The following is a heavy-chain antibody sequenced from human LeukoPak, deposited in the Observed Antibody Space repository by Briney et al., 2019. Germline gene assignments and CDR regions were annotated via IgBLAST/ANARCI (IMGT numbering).Heavy chain of an antibody. D-gene: IGHD6-13*01. V-gene: IGHV3-21*01. CDR1: GFTFSSYS. Sequence: GGSLRLSCAASGFTFSSYSMNWVRQAPGKGLEWVSSISSSSSYIYYADSVKGRFTISRDNAKNSLYLQMNSLRAEDTAVYYCATPVYGSSWYPFDYWGQGTLVTVSS. J-gene: IGHJ4*02. CDR3: ATPVYGSSWYPFDY. CDR2: ISSSSSYI.